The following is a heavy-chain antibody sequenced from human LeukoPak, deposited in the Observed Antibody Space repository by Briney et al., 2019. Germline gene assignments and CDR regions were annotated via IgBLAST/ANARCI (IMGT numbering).Heavy chain of an antibody. CDR1: GFIFSDYW. V-gene: IGHV3-23*01. Sequence: GGSLRLSCAASGFIFSDYWMNWVRQAPGKGLEWVSAISGSGGSTYYADSVKGRFTISRDNSKNTLYLQMNSLRAEDTAVYYCAKEIRWQNWFDPWGQGTLVTVSS. J-gene: IGHJ5*02. CDR3: AKEIRWQNWFDP. CDR2: ISGSGGST. D-gene: IGHD4-23*01.